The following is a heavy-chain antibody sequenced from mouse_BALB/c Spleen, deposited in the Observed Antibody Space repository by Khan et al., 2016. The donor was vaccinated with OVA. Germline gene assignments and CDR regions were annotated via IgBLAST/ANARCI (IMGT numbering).Heavy chain of an antibody. J-gene: IGHJ3*01. V-gene: IGHV1-77*01. D-gene: IGHD1-2*01. CDR3: ARRNYFGYTFAY. CDR2: ISPGRDDI. Sequence: QVQLQQPGTELARPGASVKLACKAAGYIFTDYYINWVKQKTGQGLEWIGEISPGRDDIYDNEKFKGKATLTADKSSSTAYMQLSSLTSEDSAVYFCARRNYFGYTFAYWGQGTLVTVSA. CDR1: GYIFTDYY.